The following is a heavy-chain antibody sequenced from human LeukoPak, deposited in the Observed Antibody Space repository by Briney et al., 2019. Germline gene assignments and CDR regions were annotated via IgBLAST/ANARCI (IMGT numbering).Heavy chain of an antibody. D-gene: IGHD6-13*01. CDR2: ILLGVSVT. J-gene: IGHJ4*02. V-gene: IGHV5-51*01. CDR3: ARPGIAAAGLNYFHY. CDR1: GSSFTNSR. Sequence: GESLKISCKASGSSFTNSRSGWGRQLPGKGLGWMGIILLGVSVTRYSLSFQGQVTISADKSIRTGYMQWSSLKVSDTAMYYCARPGIAAAGLNYFHYGGQGTLVTVSS.